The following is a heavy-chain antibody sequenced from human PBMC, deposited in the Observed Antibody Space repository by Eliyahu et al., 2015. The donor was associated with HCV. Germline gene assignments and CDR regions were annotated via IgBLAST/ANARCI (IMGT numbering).Heavy chain of an antibody. CDR2: IYPDDSDT. CDR1: GYIFATHW. D-gene: IGHD5-12*01. V-gene: IGHV5-51*01. CDR3: ARHGRGGDSGGWNFYYSPMDV. J-gene: IGHJ6*02. Sequence: EVQLVQSGGALKKPGESLKISCQASGYIFATHWIGXVRQMPGRGLEWMGIIYPDDSDTRYSPSFEGQILMSADKSINTAYLHLNNLKASDTAIYYCARHGRGGDSGGWNFYYSPMDVWGQGTTVTVSS.